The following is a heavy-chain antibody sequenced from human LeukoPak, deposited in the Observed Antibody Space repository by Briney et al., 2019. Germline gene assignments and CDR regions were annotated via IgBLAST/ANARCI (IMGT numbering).Heavy chain of an antibody. V-gene: IGHV3-21*01. J-gene: IGHJ4*02. D-gene: IGHD5-18*01. CDR1: GFTFSSYS. CDR3: ASSGGIQLWSDF. CDR2: ISSSSSYI. Sequence: GGSLRLSCAASGFTFSSYSMNWVRQAPGKGLEWVSSISSSSSYIYYADSVKGRFTISRDNAKNSLYLQMNSLRAEDTAVYYCASSGGIQLWSDFWGQGTLVTVSS.